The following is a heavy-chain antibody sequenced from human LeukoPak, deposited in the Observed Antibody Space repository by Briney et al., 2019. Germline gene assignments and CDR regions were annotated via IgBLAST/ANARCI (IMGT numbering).Heavy chain of an antibody. Sequence: SETLSLTCTVSGGSISSHYWSWIRQPPGRGLEWIGYIYYSGSTNYNPSLKSRVTISVDTSKNQFSLKLSSVTAADTAVYYCARSAYSSSWSSWGQGTLVTVSS. D-gene: IGHD6-13*01. V-gene: IGHV4-59*11. CDR3: ARSAYSSSWSS. CDR2: IYYSGST. CDR1: GGSISSHY. J-gene: IGHJ5*02.